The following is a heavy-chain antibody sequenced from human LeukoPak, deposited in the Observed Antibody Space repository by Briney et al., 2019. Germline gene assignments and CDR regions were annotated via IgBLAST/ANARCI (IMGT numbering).Heavy chain of an antibody. J-gene: IGHJ4*02. CDR3: ARVGGMVYATMYYFDY. Sequence: PSETLSLTCTVSGGSISSYYWSWIRQPPGKGLEWIGYIYYSGSTNYNPSLKSRVTISVDTSKNQFSLKLSSVTAADTAVYYCARVGGMVYATMYYFDYWGQGTLVTVSS. D-gene: IGHD2-8*01. V-gene: IGHV4-59*12. CDR2: IYYSGST. CDR1: GGSISSYY.